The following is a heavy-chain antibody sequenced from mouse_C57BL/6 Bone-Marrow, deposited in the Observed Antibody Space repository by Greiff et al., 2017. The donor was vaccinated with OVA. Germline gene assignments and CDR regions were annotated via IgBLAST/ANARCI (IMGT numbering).Heavy chain of an antibody. Sequence: EVKLQESGAELVRPGASVKLSCTASGFNFKDDYMHWVKQSPEQGLEWIGWIDPENGDTEYASKFQGKATITADTSSNTAYLQLSSLTSEDTAVYYCTTGLRQYYFDYWGQGATLTVSS. D-gene: IGHD3-2*02. CDR3: TTGLRQYYFDY. J-gene: IGHJ2*01. CDR1: GFNFKDDY. V-gene: IGHV14-4*01. CDR2: IDPENGDT.